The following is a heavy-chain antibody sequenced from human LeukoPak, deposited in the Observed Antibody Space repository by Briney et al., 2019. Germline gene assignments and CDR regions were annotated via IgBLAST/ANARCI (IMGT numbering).Heavy chain of an antibody. D-gene: IGHD1-1*01. CDR3: ARWDTTIEY. CDR2: IRTKTYGGTT. CDR1: GFTFRDSA. V-gene: IGHV3-49*04. Sequence: PGGSLRLSCTTSGFTFRDSAMTWVRQAPGKGLEWVGFIRTKTYGGTTEYAASVKGRFTISRDDSKSLAYLQMNSPKTEDTAVYYCARWDTTIEYWGQGTLVTVSS. J-gene: IGHJ4*02.